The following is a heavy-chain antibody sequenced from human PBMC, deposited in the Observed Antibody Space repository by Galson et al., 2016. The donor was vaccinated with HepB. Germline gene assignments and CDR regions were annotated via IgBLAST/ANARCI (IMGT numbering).Heavy chain of an antibody. CDR1: GGTSSGYA. V-gene: IGHV1-69*13. CDR2: INPIFRTP. CDR3: ARARLTIFGVISAYYYAMDV. D-gene: IGHD3-3*01. J-gene: IGHJ6*02. Sequence: SVKVSCKASGGTSSGYAINWVRQAPGQGLEWMGGINPIFRTPSYAQKFQGRVTITADESTSTTSMELSSLRSDDTAVYYCARARLTIFGVISAYYYAMDVWGQGTTVTVSS.